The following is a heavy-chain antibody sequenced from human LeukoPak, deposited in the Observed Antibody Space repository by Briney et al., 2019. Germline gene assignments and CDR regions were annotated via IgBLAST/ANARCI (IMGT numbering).Heavy chain of an antibody. CDR3: ARGLADYDISQDD. CDR1: GGSFSGYY. V-gene: IGHV4-34*01. J-gene: IGHJ4*02. Sequence: SETLSLTCAVYGGSFSGYYWSWIRQPPGKGLEWIGEINHSGSTNYNPSLKSRVTISVDTSKNQFSLKLSSVTAADTAVYYCARGLADYDISQDDWGQRTLVTVSS. D-gene: IGHD3-9*01. CDR2: INHSGST.